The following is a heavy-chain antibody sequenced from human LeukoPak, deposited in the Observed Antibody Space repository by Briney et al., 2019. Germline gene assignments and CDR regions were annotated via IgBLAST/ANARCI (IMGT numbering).Heavy chain of an antibody. J-gene: IGHJ3*02. D-gene: IGHD6-13*01. CDR3: ARVGITGIAAAGGAFDI. CDR1: GGSISSSSY. CDR2: AYYSGTT. V-gene: IGHV4-39*07. Sequence: NTSETLSLTCTVSGGSISSSSYWGWIRQPPGKGLEWIGSAYYSGTTYNNPSLKSRVTISVDTSKNQFSLKLSSVTAADTAVYYCARVGITGIAAAGGAFDIWGQGTMVTVSS.